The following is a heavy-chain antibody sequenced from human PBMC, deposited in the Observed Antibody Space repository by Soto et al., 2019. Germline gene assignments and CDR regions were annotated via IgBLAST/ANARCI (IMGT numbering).Heavy chain of an antibody. CDR2: ISGSDTTI. CDR3: ARVGYCSTNSCFGDY. D-gene: IGHD2-2*01. J-gene: IGHJ4*02. CDR1: GFSFSDYY. V-gene: IGHV3-11*01. Sequence: PGGSLRLSCAASGFSFSDYYMSWIRQAPGKGLEWVSYISGSDTTIYYADSLKGRFTISRDNAKNSLHLQMNSLSAEDTAVYYCARVGYCSTNSCFGDYWGQGTLVTVSS.